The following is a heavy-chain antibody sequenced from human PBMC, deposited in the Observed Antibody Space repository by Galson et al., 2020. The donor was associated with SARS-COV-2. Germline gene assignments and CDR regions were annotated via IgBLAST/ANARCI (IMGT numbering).Heavy chain of an antibody. D-gene: IGHD3-16*01. V-gene: IGHV4-34*01. CDR3: ARGHRGVVPSPVLGLGPFYSYYYMDV. CDR2: INVGGST. J-gene: IGHJ6*03. Sequence: SETLSLTCAVYGGYFSGYSWTWIRQPPGKGLEWIGEINVGGSTNYSPSLRTRVTVSVDTSKNQFSLNLRSVTAADTALYFCARGHRGVVPSPVLGLGPFYSYYYMDVWAKGTTVTVSS. CDR1: GGYFSGYS.